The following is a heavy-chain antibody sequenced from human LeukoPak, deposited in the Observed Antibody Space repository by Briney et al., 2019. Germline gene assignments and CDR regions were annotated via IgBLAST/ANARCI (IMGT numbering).Heavy chain of an antibody. V-gene: IGHV4-34*01. Sequence: PSETLSLTCAVYGGSFSGYYWSWIRQPPGKGLEWIGEINHSGSTSYNPSLKSRVTISVDTSKNQFSLKLSSVTAADTAVYYCARYNWNDDGMDVWGKGTTVTVSS. J-gene: IGHJ6*04. CDR3: ARYNWNDDGMDV. CDR1: GGSFSGYY. D-gene: IGHD1-1*01. CDR2: INHSGST.